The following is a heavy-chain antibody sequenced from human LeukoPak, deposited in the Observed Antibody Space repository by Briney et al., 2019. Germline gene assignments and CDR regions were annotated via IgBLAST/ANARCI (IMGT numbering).Heavy chain of an antibody. V-gene: IGHV3-66*02. CDR3: ARMSTVATYFDY. J-gene: IGHJ4*02. CDR1: GFTVSSNY. D-gene: IGHD4-11*01. Sequence: GGSLRLSCAASGFTVSSNYMSWVRQAPGKGLEWVSVIYSGGSTYYADSVKGRFTISRDNSKNTLYLQMNSLRAEDTAVYYCARMSTVATYFDYWDQGTLVTVSS. CDR2: IYSGGST.